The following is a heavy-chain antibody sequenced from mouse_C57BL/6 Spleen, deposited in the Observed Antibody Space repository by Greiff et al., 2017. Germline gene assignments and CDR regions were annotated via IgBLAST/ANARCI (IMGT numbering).Heavy chain of an antibody. Sequence: EVKVEESGGGLVQPGGSLSLSCAASGFTFTDYYMSWVRQPPGQALEWLGFIRNKANGYTTEYSASVKGRFTISRDNSQSILYLQMNALRAEDSATYSCARGHDYLYAMDYWGQGTSVTVSS. V-gene: IGHV7-3*01. J-gene: IGHJ4*01. D-gene: IGHD2-4*01. CDR2: IRNKANGYTT. CDR3: ARGHDYLYAMDY. CDR1: GFTFTDYY.